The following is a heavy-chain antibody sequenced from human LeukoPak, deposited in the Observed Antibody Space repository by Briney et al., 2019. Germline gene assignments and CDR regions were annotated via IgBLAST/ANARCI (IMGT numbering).Heavy chain of an antibody. CDR1: GGTFSSYA. CDR2: IIPIFGIA. V-gene: IGHV1-69*04. CDR3: ARTDSGNNWFDP. J-gene: IGHJ5*02. Sequence: SVKVSCKASGGTFSSYAISWVRQAPGQGLEWMGRIIPIFGIANYAQKLQGRVTITADKSTSTAYMELSSLRSEDTAVYYCARTDSGNNWFDPWGQGTLVTVSS. D-gene: IGHD1-26*01.